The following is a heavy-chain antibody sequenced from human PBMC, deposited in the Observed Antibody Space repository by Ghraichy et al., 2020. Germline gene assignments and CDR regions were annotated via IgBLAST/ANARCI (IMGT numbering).Heavy chain of an antibody. CDR3: VFSLRVRIQSNENYFDY. CDR2: INPSGGST. CDR1: GYTFTSYY. V-gene: IGHV1-46*01. D-gene: IGHD5-18*01. Sequence: AAVKVSCKASGYTFTSYYMHWVRQAPGQGLEWMGIINPSGGSTSYAQKFQGRVTMTRDTSTSTVYMELSSLRSEDTAVYYCVFSLRVRIQSNENYFDYWGQGTLVTV. J-gene: IGHJ4*02.